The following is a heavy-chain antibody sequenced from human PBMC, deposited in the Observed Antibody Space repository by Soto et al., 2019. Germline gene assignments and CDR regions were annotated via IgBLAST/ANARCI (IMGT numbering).Heavy chain of an antibody. CDR2: ISAYNGNT. CDR3: ARDMVRPPLIGRAVFDY. Sequence: ASLKVSCKASGYTFTSYRISWVRQAPGQGLEWMGWISAYNGNTNYAQKLQGRVTMTTDTSTSTAYMELRSLRSDDTAVYYCARDMVRPPLIGRAVFDYWGQGTLVTVSS. CDR1: GYTFTSYR. J-gene: IGHJ4*02. V-gene: IGHV1-18*01. D-gene: IGHD3-16*01.